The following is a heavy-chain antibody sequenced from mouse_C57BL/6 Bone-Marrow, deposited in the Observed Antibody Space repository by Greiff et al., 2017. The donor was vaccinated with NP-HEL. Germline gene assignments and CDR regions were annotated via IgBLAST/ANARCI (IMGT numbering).Heavy chain of an antibody. D-gene: IGHD1-3*01. V-gene: IGHV1-64*01. J-gene: IGHJ3*01. Sequence: QVQLQQPGAELVKPGASVKLSCKASGYTFTSYWMHWVKQRPGQGLEWIGMIHPNSGSTNYNEKFKSKATLTVDKSSSTAYMQLSSLTSEDSAVYYCARREWDWFAYWGQGTLVTVSA. CDR3: ARREWDWFAY. CDR1: GYTFTSYW. CDR2: IHPNSGST.